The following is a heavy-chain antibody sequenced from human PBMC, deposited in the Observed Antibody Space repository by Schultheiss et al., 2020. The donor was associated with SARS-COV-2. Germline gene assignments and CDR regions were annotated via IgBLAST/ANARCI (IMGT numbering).Heavy chain of an antibody. CDR3: ATLVDTAMVTRGGIDY. V-gene: IGHV4-30-2*05. D-gene: IGHD5-18*01. Sequence: SQTLSLTCAVSGGSISSGGYSWSWIRQPPGKGLEWIGYIYHSGSTYYNPSLKSRVTISVDTSKNQFSLKLSSVTAADTAVYYCATLVDTAMVTRGGIDYWGQGTLVTVSS. CDR1: GGSISSGGYS. CDR2: IYHSGST. J-gene: IGHJ4*02.